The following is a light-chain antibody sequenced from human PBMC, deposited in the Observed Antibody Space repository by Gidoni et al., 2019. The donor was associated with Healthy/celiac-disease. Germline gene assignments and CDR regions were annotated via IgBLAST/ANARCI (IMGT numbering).Light chain of an antibody. CDR2: GAS. Sequence: EIVLTQSPGTLSLSPGERATLSCRASQSVSSSYLAWYQKKPGQAPRLLIDGASSRATGIPDRFSGSGSGTDFTLTISRLEPEDFAVYYCQQYGSSPTFGPGTKVDIK. CDR3: QQYGSSPT. V-gene: IGKV3-20*01. J-gene: IGKJ3*01. CDR1: QSVSSSY.